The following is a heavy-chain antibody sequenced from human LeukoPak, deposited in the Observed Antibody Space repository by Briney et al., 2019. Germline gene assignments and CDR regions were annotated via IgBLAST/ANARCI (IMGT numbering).Heavy chain of an antibody. V-gene: IGHV4-59*08. Sequence: SETLSLTCTVSGGSINSYYWNWLRQPPGKGLEGMGYIYYSGSTNYNPSLESRVTMSRDASKNQFSLKLTSVTAADTAVYYCARNSGISYGYPFDFWGRGTLVTVSS. CDR1: GGSINSYY. CDR2: IYYSGST. CDR3: ARNSGISYGYPFDF. D-gene: IGHD5-18*01. J-gene: IGHJ4*02.